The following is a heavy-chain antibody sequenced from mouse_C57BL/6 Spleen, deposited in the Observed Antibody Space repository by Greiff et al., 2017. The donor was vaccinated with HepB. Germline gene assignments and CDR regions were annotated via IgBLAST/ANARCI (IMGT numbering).Heavy chain of an antibody. V-gene: IGHV1-59*01. J-gene: IGHJ3*01. CDR1: GYTFTSYW. CDR3: ARRGDYDGAWFAY. D-gene: IGHD2-4*01. CDR2: IDPPDSYT. Sequence: VQLKQSGAELVRPGTSVKLSCKASGYTFTSYWMHWVKQRPGQGLEWIGVIDPPDSYTNYNQKFKGKATLTVDTSSSTAYMQLSSLTSEDSAVYYWARRGDYDGAWFAYWGQGTLVTVSA.